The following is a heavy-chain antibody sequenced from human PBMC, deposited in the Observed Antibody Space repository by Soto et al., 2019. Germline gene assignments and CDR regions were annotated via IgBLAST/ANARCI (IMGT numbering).Heavy chain of an antibody. CDR3: ANSPHSPSYYDYVWGSYRYTSDY. V-gene: IGHV3-23*01. CDR2: ITGTGGTT. CDR1: GFTFSSYA. D-gene: IGHD3-16*02. Sequence: GGSLRLSCSVSGFTFSSYAMSWVRQAPGKGLEWVSTITGTGGTTYYADSVKGRFTISRDNSKNTLYLQMNSLRAEDTAVYYCANSPHSPSYYDYVWGSYRYTSDYWGQGTLVTVSS. J-gene: IGHJ4*02.